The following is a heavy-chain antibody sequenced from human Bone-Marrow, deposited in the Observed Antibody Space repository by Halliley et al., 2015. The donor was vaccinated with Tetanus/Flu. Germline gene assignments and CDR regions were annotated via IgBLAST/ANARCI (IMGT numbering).Heavy chain of an antibody. J-gene: IGHJ4*02. CDR2: ISGSGGST. Sequence: SLRLSCAASGFTFSSYAMSWVRQAPGTGLEWVSAISGSGGSTYYADSVKGRFTISRDNSKNTLYLQMNSLRAEDTAVYYCAKDPTISPRGDLDYWGQVTLVTVSS. V-gene: IGHV3-23*01. D-gene: IGHD3-10*01. CDR3: AKDPTISPRGDLDY. CDR1: GFTFSSYA.